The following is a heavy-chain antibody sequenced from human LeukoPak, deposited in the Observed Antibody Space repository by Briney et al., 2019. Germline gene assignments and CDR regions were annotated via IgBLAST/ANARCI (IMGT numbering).Heavy chain of an antibody. CDR3: ARGGAAPTNWFDP. D-gene: IGHD6-13*01. CDR1: GFTFSSYW. V-gene: IGHV3-21*01. Sequence: GGSLRLSCAASGFTFSSYWMSWVRQAPGKGLEWVSSISSSSSYIYYADSVKGRFTISRDNARNTLYLQMNTLRAEDTAVYYCARGGAAPTNWFDPWGQGTLVTVSS. CDR2: ISSSSSYI. J-gene: IGHJ5*02.